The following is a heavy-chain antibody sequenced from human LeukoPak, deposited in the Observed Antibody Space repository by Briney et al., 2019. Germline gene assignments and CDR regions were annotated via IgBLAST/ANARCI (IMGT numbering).Heavy chain of an antibody. J-gene: IGHJ4*02. D-gene: IGHD5-12*01. CDR2: INPISGVT. V-gene: IGHV1-2*02. CDR3: ARGGYSGFDPFDY. Sequence: ASVKVSCKASGYTFTGYYMHWVRQAPGQGLEWMGWINPISGVTNFAQNFLGRVSMSRDTSIRTAYLVMYSLTFDDTAVFYCARGGYSGFDPFDYWGQGTLVTVSS. CDR1: GYTFTGYY.